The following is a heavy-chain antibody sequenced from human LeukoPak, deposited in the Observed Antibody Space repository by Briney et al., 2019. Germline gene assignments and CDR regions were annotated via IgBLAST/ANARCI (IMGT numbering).Heavy chain of an antibody. CDR3: ARDYAGPYGDYTDDAFDI. CDR1: GYTFTSYY. V-gene: IGHV1-46*01. Sequence: GASVKVSCKASGYTFTSYYMHWVRQAPGQGLEWMGIINPSGGSTSYAQKFRGRVTMTRDTSTSTVYMELSSLRSEDTAVYYCARDYAGPYGDYTDDAFDIWGQGTMVTVSS. J-gene: IGHJ3*02. D-gene: IGHD4-17*01. CDR2: INPSGGST.